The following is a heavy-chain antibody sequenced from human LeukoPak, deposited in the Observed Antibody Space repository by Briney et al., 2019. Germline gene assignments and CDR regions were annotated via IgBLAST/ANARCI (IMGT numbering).Heavy chain of an antibody. CDR3: AKATYYDFWSGYY. Sequence: GGSLRLSCIASGFTFSSYAMSWVRQAPGKGLEWVSAISGSGGSTYYADSVKGRFTISRDNSKNTLYLQMNSLRAEDTAVYYCAKATYYDFWSGYYWGQGTLVTVSS. CDR2: ISGSGGST. J-gene: IGHJ4*02. V-gene: IGHV3-23*01. CDR1: GFTFSSYA. D-gene: IGHD3-3*01.